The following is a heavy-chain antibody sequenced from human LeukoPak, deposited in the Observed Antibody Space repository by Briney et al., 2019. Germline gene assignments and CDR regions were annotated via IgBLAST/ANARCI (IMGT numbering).Heavy chain of an antibody. CDR1: GGSISNYY. CDR3: ARYEVLEDAFDI. V-gene: IGHV4-59*08. Sequence: SETLSLTCTVSGGSISNYYWSWIRQPPGKGLEWIAYINYSGSTNYNPSLKSRVTISVDTSKNQFSLKLSSVTAADTAVYYCARYEVLEDAFDIWGQGTMVTVSS. CDR2: INYSGST. J-gene: IGHJ3*02. D-gene: IGHD1-1*01.